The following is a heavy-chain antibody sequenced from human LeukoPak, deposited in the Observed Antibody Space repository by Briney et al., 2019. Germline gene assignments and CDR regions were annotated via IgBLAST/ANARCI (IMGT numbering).Heavy chain of an antibody. Sequence: PSETLSLTCAVYGGSFSGYYWSWIRQPPGKALEWIGYIYESGSTDYNPSLKSRVTISRDTSKNQVSLKLTSVTTADTAVYYCARDLYDHDSSGYYEFWGQGTLVTVSP. CDR1: GGSFSGYY. V-gene: IGHV4-59*01. D-gene: IGHD3-22*01. J-gene: IGHJ4*02. CDR3: ARDLYDHDSSGYYEF. CDR2: IYESGST.